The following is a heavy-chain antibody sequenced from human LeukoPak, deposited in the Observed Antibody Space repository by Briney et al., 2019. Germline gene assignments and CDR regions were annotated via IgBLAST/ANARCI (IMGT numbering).Heavy chain of an antibody. V-gene: IGHV3-23*01. CDR3: AKGAYSTSVYYMDV. D-gene: IGHD6-6*01. CDR2: LSGSGFST. J-gene: IGHJ6*03. Sequence: GGSLRLSCAASGFTFSDYAMNWVRQAPGKGLEWVSGLSGSGFSTYYADPVKGRFTISRDNSKNTLYLQMSSLRAEDTAVYYCAKGAYSTSVYYMDVWGKGTTVTVSS. CDR1: GFTFSDYA.